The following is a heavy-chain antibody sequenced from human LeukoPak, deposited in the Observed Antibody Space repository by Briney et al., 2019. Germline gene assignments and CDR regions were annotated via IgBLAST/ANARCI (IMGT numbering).Heavy chain of an antibody. CDR2: IDSSGNT. J-gene: IGHJ4*02. CDR3: TRDRGQWLVDY. CDR1: GGSISSSGYF. V-gene: IGHV4-39*07. D-gene: IGHD6-19*01. Sequence: SETLSLTCTVSGGSISSSGYFWGWIRQPPGKGLEYFATIDSSGNTYYNPSLQSRVTMSVDTSKNQFSLMLSSVTAADTAVYYCTRDRGQWLVDYWGQGTLVTVSS.